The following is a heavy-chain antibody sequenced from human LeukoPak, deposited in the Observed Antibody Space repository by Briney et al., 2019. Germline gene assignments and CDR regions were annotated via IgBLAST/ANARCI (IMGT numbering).Heavy chain of an antibody. CDR2: IHYSGNT. D-gene: IGHD6-19*01. J-gene: IGHJ3*01. Sequence: PSETLSLTCTVSGTTISSYYWSWIRQPPGKGLEWIGYIHYSGNTNYNPSPKSRVTISVDTSNNQFSLKLSSVTAADTAVYYCALDTSGWSDDSFDLWGLGTTVTVSS. V-gene: IGHV4-59*01. CDR3: ALDTSGWSDDSFDL. CDR1: GTTISSYY.